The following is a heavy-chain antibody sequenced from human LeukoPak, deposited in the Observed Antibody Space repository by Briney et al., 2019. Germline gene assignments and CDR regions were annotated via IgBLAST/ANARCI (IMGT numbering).Heavy chain of an antibody. D-gene: IGHD5-12*01. Sequence: GGSLRLSCTASGFSSSAHAVSWFRQAPGKGLEWVGFIRTDGYGGTTEYAASVKGRFTISRDDSYSIAYLHMDSLKTEDTAVYYCSRNSGTLPGYAFDIWGQGTMVTVSS. J-gene: IGHJ3*02. V-gene: IGHV3-49*03. CDR2: IRTDGYGGTT. CDR3: SRNSGTLPGYAFDI. CDR1: GFSSSAHA.